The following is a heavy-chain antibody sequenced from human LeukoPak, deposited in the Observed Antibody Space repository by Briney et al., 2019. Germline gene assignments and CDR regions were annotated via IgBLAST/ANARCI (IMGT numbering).Heavy chain of an antibody. CDR2: INHSGST. CDR1: GFTFSSYA. CDR3: ARGTRSSSSGWYRG. D-gene: IGHD6-19*01. Sequence: GSLRLSCAASGFTFSSYAMSWVRQAPGKGLEWIGEINHSGSTNYNPSLKSRVTISVDTSKNQFSLKLSSVTAADTAVYYCARGTRSSSSGWYRGWGQGTLVTVSS. J-gene: IGHJ4*02. V-gene: IGHV4-34*01.